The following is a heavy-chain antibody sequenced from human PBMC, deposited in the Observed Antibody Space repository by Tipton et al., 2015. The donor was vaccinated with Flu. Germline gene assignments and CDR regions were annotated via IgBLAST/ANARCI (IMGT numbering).Heavy chain of an antibody. CDR2: ISYDGSNK. J-gene: IGHJ4*02. CDR1: GFTFSSYA. CDR3: ARDLRGDGYNSPLGY. V-gene: IGHV3-30-3*01. Sequence: SLRLSCAASGFTFSSYAMHWVRQAPGKGLEWVAVISYDGSNKYYADSVKGRFTISRDNSKNTLYLQMNSLRAEDTAVYYCARDLRGDGYNSPLGYWGQGTLVAVSP. D-gene: IGHD5-24*01.